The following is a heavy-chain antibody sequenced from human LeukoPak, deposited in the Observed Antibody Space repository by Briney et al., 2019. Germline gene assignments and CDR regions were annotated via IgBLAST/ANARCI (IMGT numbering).Heavy chain of an antibody. CDR3: ATVYDILTGYYY. CDR2: FDPEDGET. D-gene: IGHD3-9*01. CDR1: GYTLTELS. Sequence: ASVKVSCKVSGYTLTELSMHWVRQAPGKGLEWMGGFDPEDGETIYAQKFQGRVTMTADTSTDTAYMELSSLRSEDTAVYYCATVYDILTGYYYWGQGTLVTVSS. V-gene: IGHV1-24*01. J-gene: IGHJ4*02.